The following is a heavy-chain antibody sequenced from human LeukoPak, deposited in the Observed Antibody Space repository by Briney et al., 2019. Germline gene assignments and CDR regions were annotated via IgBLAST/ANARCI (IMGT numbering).Heavy chain of an antibody. J-gene: IGHJ4*02. V-gene: IGHV4-59*08. CDR2: IYHNGGT. CDR3: ARHLRAVAGGRYFDY. Sequence: PSETLSLTCTVSGGSIRSYYWSWIWQPPGKGLEWIGYIYHNGGTNYNPSLQSRLTISIDTSKNQFSLKLSSVTAADTAVYYCARHLRAVAGGRYFDYWGQGTQVTVSS. CDR1: GGSIRSYY. D-gene: IGHD6-19*01.